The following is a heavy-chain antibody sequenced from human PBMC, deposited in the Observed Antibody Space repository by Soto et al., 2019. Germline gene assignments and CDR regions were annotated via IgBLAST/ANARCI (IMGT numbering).Heavy chain of an antibody. J-gene: IGHJ6*03. CDR1: GFTFDDYG. Sequence: GGFLRLSCAASGFTFDDYGMSWVRQAPGKGLEWVSGINWNGGSTGYADSVKGRFTISRDNAKNSLYLQMNSLRAEDTALYHCAQALKYYYYYMDVWGKGTTVTVSS. V-gene: IGHV3-20*01. CDR3: AQALKYYYYYMDV. CDR2: INWNGGST.